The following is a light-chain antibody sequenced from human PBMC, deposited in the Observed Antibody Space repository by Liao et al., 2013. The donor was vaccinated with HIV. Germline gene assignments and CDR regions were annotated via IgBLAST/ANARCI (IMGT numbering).Light chain of an antibody. CDR3: QAWDSSSDLV. CDR2: YDE. CDR1: NIGSKN. Sequence: SYVLTQPPSVSVAPGKTAKITCGGDNIGSKNVHWYQQRPGQAPVLVIHYDEYRPSGIPERFSGSNSGSTATLTISGTQAMDEADYYCQAWDSSSDLVFGGGTKLTVL. V-gene: IGLV3-21*01. J-gene: IGLJ2*01.